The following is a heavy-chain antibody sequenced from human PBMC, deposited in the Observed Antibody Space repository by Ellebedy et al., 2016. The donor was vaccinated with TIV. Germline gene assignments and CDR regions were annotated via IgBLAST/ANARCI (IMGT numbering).Heavy chain of an antibody. Sequence: GGSLRLSCAASGFTFSNYGMSWLRQTPGKGLEWVSSISGSGYSTYYADSVKGRFTVSRDNSKNTLYLQINSLRAEDTAVYFCVKGRLAVVTGWGYFDYWGQGTLVTVSS. V-gene: IGHV3-23*01. D-gene: IGHD2-21*02. CDR2: ISGSGYST. J-gene: IGHJ4*02. CDR3: VKGRLAVVTGWGYFDY. CDR1: GFTFSNYG.